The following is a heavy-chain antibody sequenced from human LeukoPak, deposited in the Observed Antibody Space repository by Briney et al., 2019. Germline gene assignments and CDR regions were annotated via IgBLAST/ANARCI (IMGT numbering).Heavy chain of an antibody. J-gene: IGHJ4*02. Sequence: PGGSLRLSCEASGFTFDDYGTHWVRQTPGKGLEWVSGISSDSGSIGYADSVKGRFTISRDNSRNTLYLQMNSLRAEDTAVYYCAKTMVRGVIVYWGQGTLVTVSS. D-gene: IGHD3-10*01. CDR2: ISSDSGSI. V-gene: IGHV3-9*01. CDR1: GFTFDDYG. CDR3: AKTMVRGVIVY.